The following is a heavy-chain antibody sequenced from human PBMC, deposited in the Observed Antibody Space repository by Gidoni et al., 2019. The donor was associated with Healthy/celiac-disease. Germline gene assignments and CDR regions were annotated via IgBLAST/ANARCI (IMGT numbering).Heavy chain of an antibody. D-gene: IGHD2-21*02. CDR2: INHSGST. Sequence: QVQLQQWGAGLLKPSETLSLTCAVYGGSFSGYYWSWIRPPPGKGLEWIGEINHSGSTNYNPSLKSRVTISVDTSKNQFSLKLSSVTAADTAVYYCARLGRGVVTPFNYWGQGTLVTVSS. CDR3: ARLGRGVVTPFNY. J-gene: IGHJ4*02. CDR1: GGSFSGYY. V-gene: IGHV4-34*01.